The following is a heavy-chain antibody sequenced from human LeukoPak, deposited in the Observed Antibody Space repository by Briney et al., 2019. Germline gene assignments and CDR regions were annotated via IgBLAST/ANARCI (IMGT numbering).Heavy chain of an antibody. CDR2: ISGSGAST. J-gene: IGHJ4*02. Sequence: GGSLRLSCAASGFTFSSFAMSWVRQAPGRGLEWVSSISGSGASTYYADSVKGRFTIPRDNSRNTLYLQMSSLRAEDTAVYYCAKSHSVAVAGTYSTYYFDSWGQGTLGTVS. V-gene: IGHV3-23*01. CDR1: GFTFSSFA. D-gene: IGHD6-19*01. CDR3: AKSHSVAVAGTYSTYYFDS.